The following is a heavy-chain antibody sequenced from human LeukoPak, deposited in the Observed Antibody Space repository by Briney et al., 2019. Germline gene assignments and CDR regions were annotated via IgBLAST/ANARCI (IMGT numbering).Heavy chain of an antibody. CDR1: GYTFTSYG. CDR2: ISAYNGNT. D-gene: IGHD3-9*01. CDR3: ARDHYDILTGYYFSYFDY. J-gene: IGHJ4*02. V-gene: IGHV1-18*01. Sequence: ASVKVSCKASGYTFTSYGISWVRQAPGQGLEWMGWISAYNGNTNYAQKLQGRVTMTRDTSISTAYMELSRLRSDDTAVYYCARDHYDILTGYYFSYFDYWGQGTLVTVSS.